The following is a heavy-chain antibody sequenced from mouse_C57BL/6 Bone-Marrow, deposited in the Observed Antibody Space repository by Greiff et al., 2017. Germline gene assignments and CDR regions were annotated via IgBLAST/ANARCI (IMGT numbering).Heavy chain of an antibody. Sequence: VKLMESGPELVRPGASVKISCKASGYTFTSYWMQWVRQRPGQGLEWIGEIFPGSGSTYYNEKFKGKATLTVDTSSSTAYMQLSGLTSEDSAVFFGATIDYWGQGTSVTVSS. CDR2: IFPGSGST. CDR1: GYTFTSYW. CDR3: ATIDY. V-gene: IGHV1-56*01. J-gene: IGHJ4*01.